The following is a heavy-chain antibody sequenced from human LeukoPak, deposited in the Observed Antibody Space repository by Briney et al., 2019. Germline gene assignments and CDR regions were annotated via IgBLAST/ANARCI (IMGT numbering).Heavy chain of an antibody. CDR3: ARDNGVVHGVYYMDV. CDR1: GFTFSNYW. Sequence: GGSLRLSCAASGFTFSNYWMTWVRQAPGKGLEWVADIKQDGSEKMYVNSVRGRFTISRDNAKMSLFLQMNSLRAEDTAVYYCARDNGVVHGVYYMDVWGKGTTVTVS. CDR2: IKQDGSEK. V-gene: IGHV3-7*01. J-gene: IGHJ6*03. D-gene: IGHD3-3*01.